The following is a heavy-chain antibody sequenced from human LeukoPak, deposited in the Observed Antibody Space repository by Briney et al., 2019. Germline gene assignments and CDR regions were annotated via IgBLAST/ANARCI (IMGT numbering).Heavy chain of an antibody. CDR2: IIPIFGTA. CDR3: ARGVQRRYCSSTSCYKPLFDY. D-gene: IGHD2-2*02. CDR1: GGTFSSYA. J-gene: IGHJ4*02. Sequence: GASVKVSCKASGGTFSSYAISWVRQAPGQGLEWMGGIIPIFGTANYAQKFQGRVTITADESTSTAYMELSSLRSEDTAVYYCARGVQRRYCSSTSCYKPLFDYWGQGTLVTVSS. V-gene: IGHV1-69*13.